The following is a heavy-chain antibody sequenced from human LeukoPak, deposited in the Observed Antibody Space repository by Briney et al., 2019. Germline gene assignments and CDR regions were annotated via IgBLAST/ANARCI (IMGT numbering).Heavy chain of an antibody. CDR1: GYTFTTYG. J-gene: IGHJ4*02. Sequence: ASVKVSRKASGYTFTTYGISWVRQAPGQGLEWMGWISASNGNTNYAQKLQGRVTMTTDTSTSTAYMEVRSLRSHDTAVYYCARGSAYYYGSGTPFDYWGQGTLVTVPS. D-gene: IGHD3-10*01. V-gene: IGHV1-18*01. CDR2: ISASNGNT. CDR3: ARGSAYYYGSGTPFDY.